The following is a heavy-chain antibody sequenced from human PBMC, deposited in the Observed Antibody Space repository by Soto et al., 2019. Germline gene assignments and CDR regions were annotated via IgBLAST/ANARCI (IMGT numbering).Heavy chain of an antibody. CDR3: ARDDSSGYQGLFDP. Sequence: PSETLSLTCAVSGYSISSGYYWGWIRQPPGKGLEWIGSIYHSGSTYYNPSLKSRVTISVDTSKNQFSLKLSSVTAADTAVYYCARDDSSGYQGLFDPWGQGNLVTVSS. CDR2: IYHSGST. D-gene: IGHD3-22*01. CDR1: GYSISSGYY. J-gene: IGHJ5*02. V-gene: IGHV4-38-2*02.